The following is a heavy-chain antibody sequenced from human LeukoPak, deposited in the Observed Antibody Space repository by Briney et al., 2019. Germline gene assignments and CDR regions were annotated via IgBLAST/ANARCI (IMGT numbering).Heavy chain of an antibody. V-gene: IGHV3-48*03. CDR1: GFTFSSYV. J-gene: IGHJ4*02. Sequence: GGSLSPFCAASGFTFSSYVMNWGRQAPGKGLEWVSYISSSGSTIYYADSVKGRFTISRDNAKNSLYLQMNSLRAEDTAVYYCARGDSGSSYFDYWGQGTLLSVSS. CDR3: ARGDSGSSYFDY. D-gene: IGHD1-26*01. CDR2: ISSSGSTI.